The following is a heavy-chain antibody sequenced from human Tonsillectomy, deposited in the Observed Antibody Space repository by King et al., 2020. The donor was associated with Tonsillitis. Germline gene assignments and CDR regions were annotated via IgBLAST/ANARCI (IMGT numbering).Heavy chain of an antibody. J-gene: IGHJ4*02. CDR2: ISGSGCST. CDR3: AKDRGGIQLWLQPDY. Sequence: VQLVESGGGLVQPGGSLRLSCAASGFTCSSYAMSWVRQAPGKGLEWVSAISGSGCSTYYADSVKGRFTISRDNSKNTLYLQMNSLGAEDTAEYYCAKDRGGIQLWLQPDYWGQGTLVTVSS. V-gene: IGHV3-23*04. D-gene: IGHD5-18*01. CDR1: GFTCSSYA.